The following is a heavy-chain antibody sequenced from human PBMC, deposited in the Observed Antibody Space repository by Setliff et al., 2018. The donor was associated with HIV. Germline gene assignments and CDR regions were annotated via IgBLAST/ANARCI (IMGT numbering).Heavy chain of an antibody. V-gene: IGHV4-30-2*01. J-gene: IGHJ4*02. CDR1: GGFISTGGYS. D-gene: IGHD3-10*01. CDR3: ACGVNYYGSGSYLPLGY. Sequence: SETLSLTCTVSGGFISTGGYSWSWIRQPPGKRLEWIGYIYHSGNTYYNPSLKSRVSISVDRSKNHFSLRLSSVTAADTAVYYCACGVNYYGSGSYLPLGYWGQGTLVTVSS. CDR2: IYHSGNT.